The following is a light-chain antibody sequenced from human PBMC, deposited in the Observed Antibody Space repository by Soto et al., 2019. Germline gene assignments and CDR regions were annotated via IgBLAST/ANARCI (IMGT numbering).Light chain of an antibody. CDR1: SSDVGGYNY. CDR3: SSFTSSSTVL. Sequence: QSVLTQPASVSGSLGQSITISCTGTSSDVGGYNYVSWYQHHPGKDPKVVIFEVTKRPSGVSSRFSGSKSGNTASLTVPGLQAEDEGDYYCSSFTSSSTVLFGGGTKLTVL. J-gene: IGLJ2*01. V-gene: IGLV2-14*01. CDR2: EVT.